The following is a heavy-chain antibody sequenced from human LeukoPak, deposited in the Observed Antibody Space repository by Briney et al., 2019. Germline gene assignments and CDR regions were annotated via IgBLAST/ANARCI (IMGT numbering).Heavy chain of an antibody. V-gene: IGHV1-18*01. CDR2: ISANDGKT. CDR1: GFVFTSYG. Sequence: ASVKVSCKASGFVFTSYGFTWVRQAPGQGLEWMGWISANDGKTHYSERNQGRVTMTTDTVTSTAYMELRSLRSDDTAVYYCAREPHVERDDYWGQGTRVTVSS. D-gene: IGHD1-1*01. J-gene: IGHJ4*02. CDR3: AREPHVERDDY.